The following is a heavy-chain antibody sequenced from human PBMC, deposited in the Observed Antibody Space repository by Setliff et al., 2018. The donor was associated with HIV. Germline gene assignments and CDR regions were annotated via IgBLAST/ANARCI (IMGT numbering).Heavy chain of an antibody. J-gene: IGHJ1*01. Sequence: SETLSLTCAVYGGSFSGYYWTWIRQSPGKGLEWIGEITDSGGSKYNPSLESRVTISVDTSKNQFSLNLTSVTVADTGIYYCVSPYSGSYSGFQYWGQGTLVTVSS. V-gene: IGHV4-34*01. CDR2: ITDSGGS. CDR3: VSPYSGSYSGFQY. D-gene: IGHD1-26*01. CDR1: GGSFSGYY.